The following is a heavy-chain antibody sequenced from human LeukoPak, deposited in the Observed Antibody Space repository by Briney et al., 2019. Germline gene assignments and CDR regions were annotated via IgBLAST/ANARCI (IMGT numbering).Heavy chain of an antibody. CDR1: GFTFSSYG. D-gene: IGHD6-13*01. J-gene: IGHJ5*02. CDR3: ARGMGSWYRNWFDP. V-gene: IGHV3-33*01. CDR2: IWYDGSNK. Sequence: GGSLRLSCAASGFTFSSYGMHWVRQAPGKGLEWVAVIWYDGSNKYYADSVKGRFTISRDNSKNTLYLQMNSLRAEDTAVYYCARGMGSWYRNWFDPWGQGTLVTVSS.